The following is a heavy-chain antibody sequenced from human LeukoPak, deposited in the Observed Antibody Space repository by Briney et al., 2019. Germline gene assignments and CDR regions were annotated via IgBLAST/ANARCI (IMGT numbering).Heavy chain of an antibody. V-gene: IGHV1-69*05. CDR1: GGTFSSYA. J-gene: IGHJ6*03. CDR3: ARDRLRIGGYGYYYYMDV. CDR2: IIPIFGTA. Sequence: ASVKVSCKASGGTFSSYAISWVRQAPGRGLEWMGGIIPIFGTANYAQKFQGRVTITTDESTSTAYMELSSLRSEDTAVYYCARDRLRIGGYGYYYYMDVWGKGTTVTVSS. D-gene: IGHD5-12*01.